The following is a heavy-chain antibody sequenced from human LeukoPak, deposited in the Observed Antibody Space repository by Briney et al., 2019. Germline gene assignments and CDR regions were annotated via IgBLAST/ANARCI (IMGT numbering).Heavy chain of an antibody. V-gene: IGHV4-34*01. J-gene: IGHJ4*02. D-gene: IGHD3-10*01. CDR1: GGSFSGYY. CDR3: ASGGVLTYYYGSGNVDY. CDR2: INHSGST. Sequence: SETLSLTCAVYGGSFSGYYWSWIRQPPGKGLEWIGEINHSGSTNYNPSLKSRVTISVDTSKNQFSLKLSSVTAADTAVYYCASGGVLTYYYGSGNVDYWGQGTLVTVSS.